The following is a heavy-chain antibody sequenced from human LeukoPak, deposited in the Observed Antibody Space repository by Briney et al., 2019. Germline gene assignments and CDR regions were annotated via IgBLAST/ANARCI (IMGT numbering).Heavy chain of an antibody. J-gene: IGHJ6*03. CDR2: INHSGST. D-gene: IGHD6-13*01. CDR1: GGSFSGYY. CDR3: ARGRGDSSSWYSHYYYYMDV. Sequence: KPSETLSLTCAVYGGSFSGYYWSWIRQPPGKGLEWIGEINHSGSTNYNPSLKSRVTISVDTSKNQFSLKLSSVTAADTAVYYCARGRGDSSSWYSHYYYYMDVWGKGTTVTVSS. V-gene: IGHV4-34*01.